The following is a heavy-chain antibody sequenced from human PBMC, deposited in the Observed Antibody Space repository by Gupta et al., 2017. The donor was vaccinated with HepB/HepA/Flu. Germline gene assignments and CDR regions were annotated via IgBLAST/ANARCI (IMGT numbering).Heavy chain of an antibody. D-gene: IGHD3-10*01. Sequence: EVQLLESGGGLVQPGGSLRLSCAASGFTFSSYAMSWVRQAPGKGLEWVSAISGSGGSTYDADAVKGRFTISRDNSKKTLYLKMKSLRAEDTAVYYCAKWAAVRGLFDIGGQGTMVTVSS. CDR1: GFTFSSYA. CDR2: ISGSGGST. CDR3: AKWAAVRGLFDI. J-gene: IGHJ3*02. V-gene: IGHV3-23*01.